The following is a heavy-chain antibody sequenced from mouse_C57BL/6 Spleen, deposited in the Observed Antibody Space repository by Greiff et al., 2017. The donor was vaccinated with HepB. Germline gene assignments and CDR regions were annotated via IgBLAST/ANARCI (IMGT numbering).Heavy chain of an antibody. Sequence: EVQGVESGGGLVKPGGSLKLSCAASGFTFSDYGMHWVRQAPEKGLEWVAYISSGSSTIYYADTVKGRFTISRYNAKNTLCLQMTSLRSEDTAMYYCARTTTYYFDYWGQGTTLTVSS. CDR1: GFTFSDYG. V-gene: IGHV5-17*01. J-gene: IGHJ2*01. CDR2: ISSGSSTI. D-gene: IGHD1-1*01. CDR3: ARTTTYYFDY.